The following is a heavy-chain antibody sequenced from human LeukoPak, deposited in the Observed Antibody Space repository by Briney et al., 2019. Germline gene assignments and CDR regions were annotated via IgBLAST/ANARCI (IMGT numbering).Heavy chain of an antibody. CDR2: MTSSGGGT. CDR3: AKVSSGWFLSDY. J-gene: IGHJ4*02. Sequence: GSLRLSCAASGFTFSSYAMSWVRQAPGKGLEWVSTMTSSGGGTYSADSVKGRFTISRDNSKNTLYLRMNSLRVEDTAVYYRAKVSSGWFLSDYWGQGALVTVSS. V-gene: IGHV3-23*01. CDR1: GFTFSSYA. D-gene: IGHD6-19*01.